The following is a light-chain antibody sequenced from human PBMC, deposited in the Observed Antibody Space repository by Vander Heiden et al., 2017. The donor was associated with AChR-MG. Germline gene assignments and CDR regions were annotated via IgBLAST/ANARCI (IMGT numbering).Light chain of an antibody. CDR1: SSNIGSNY. Sequence: QPVLTQPPSASGPPGQRVTITCSGSSSNIGSNYVYWYQQLPGTAPKRRIYRNNQRPSGVPDRFSGSKSGTAASLAISGLRSEDEAEYDCAAWDDSLSGQVFGGGTKLTVL. CDR3: AAWDDSLSGQV. CDR2: RNN. J-gene: IGLJ3*02. V-gene: IGLV1-47*01.